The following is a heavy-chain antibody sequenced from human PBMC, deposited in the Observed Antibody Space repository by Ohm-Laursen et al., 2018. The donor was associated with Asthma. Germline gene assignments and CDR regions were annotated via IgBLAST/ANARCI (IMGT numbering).Heavy chain of an antibody. CDR3: AKDLVLRFLEWPTGFDY. Sequence: SLRLSCAATGFTFDDYAMHWVRQAPGKGLEWVSGISWSSGSIGYADSVKGRFTTSRDNAKNSLYLQMNSLRAEDTALYYCAKDLVLRFLEWPTGFDYWGQGTLVTVSS. CDR1: GFTFDDYA. J-gene: IGHJ4*02. CDR2: ISWSSGSI. D-gene: IGHD3-3*01. V-gene: IGHV3-9*01.